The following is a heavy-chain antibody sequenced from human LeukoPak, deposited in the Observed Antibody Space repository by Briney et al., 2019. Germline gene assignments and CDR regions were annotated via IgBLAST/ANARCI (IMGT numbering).Heavy chain of an antibody. J-gene: IGHJ4*02. D-gene: IGHD1-26*01. Sequence: SETLSLTCTVSGGSIRSYYWSWIRQPPGKGLEWIGHISDSGGTNFKPSLKSRVTISVDTSKNQFSLKLSSVTAADTAVYYCARGRSGSYYRFDYWGQGTLVTVSS. CDR3: ARGRSGSYYRFDY. CDR1: GGSIRSYY. CDR2: ISDSGGT. V-gene: IGHV4-59*01.